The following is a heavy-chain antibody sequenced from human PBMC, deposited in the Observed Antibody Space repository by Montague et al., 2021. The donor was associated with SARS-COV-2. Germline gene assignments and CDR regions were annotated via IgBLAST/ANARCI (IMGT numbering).Heavy chain of an antibody. J-gene: IGHJ6*03. CDR3: ARGRIEVSMIVVVLTGASYYMDV. Sequence: ETLSLTCAVYGGSFSGHYWSWIRQPPGKGLEWIGEIDNSGSTNYNPSLKSRVTISVDTSKNQFSLKLHSVTAADTAVYYCARGRIEVSMIVVVLTGASYYMDVWGKGTTVTVFS. V-gene: IGHV4-34*01. CDR2: IDNSGST. CDR1: GGSFSGHY. D-gene: IGHD3-22*01.